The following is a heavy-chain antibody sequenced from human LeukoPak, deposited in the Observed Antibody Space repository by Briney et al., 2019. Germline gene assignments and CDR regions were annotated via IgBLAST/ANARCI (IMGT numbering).Heavy chain of an antibody. CDR1: GFTFSSYS. Sequence: PGGSLRLSCAASGFTFSSYSMNWVRQAPGKGLEWVSSISSSSSSYIYYADSVKGRFTISRDNAKNSLYLQMNSLRAEDTAVYYCARESGYSYGGSFDYWGQGTLVTVSS. V-gene: IGHV3-21*01. J-gene: IGHJ4*02. CDR3: ARESGYSYGGSFDY. D-gene: IGHD5-18*01. CDR2: ISSSSSSYI.